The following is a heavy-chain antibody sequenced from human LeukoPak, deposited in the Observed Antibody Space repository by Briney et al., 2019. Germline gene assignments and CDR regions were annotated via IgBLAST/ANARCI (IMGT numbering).Heavy chain of an antibody. J-gene: IGHJ3*02. CDR1: GYTFTRYA. CDR2: IIPIFGTA. D-gene: IGHD2-2*01. CDR3: AGLGYCSSTSCQNDGLGAFDI. Sequence: GASVKVSCKASGYTFTRYAMNWVRQAPGQGLEWMGGIIPIFGTANYAQKFQGRVTITADESTSTAYMELSSLRSEDTAVYYCAGLGYCSSTSCQNDGLGAFDIWGQGTMVTVSS. V-gene: IGHV1-69*13.